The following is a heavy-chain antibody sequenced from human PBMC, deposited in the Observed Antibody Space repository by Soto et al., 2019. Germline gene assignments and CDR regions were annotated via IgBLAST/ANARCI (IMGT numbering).Heavy chain of an antibody. CDR1: GFALSVHR. Sequence: EVNLVESGGGLVKPGGSLRLSCAASGFALSVHRMNWVRQAPGKGLEWVSCISSDGGHISYADSVKGRFSISRENAKNSLHLQMDSLRVEDTAISYCVRVLGSIGSASDYWGQGTLVTVSS. D-gene: IGHD3-10*01. V-gene: IGHV3-21*01. J-gene: IGHJ4*02. CDR2: ISSDGGHI. CDR3: VRVLGSIGSASDY.